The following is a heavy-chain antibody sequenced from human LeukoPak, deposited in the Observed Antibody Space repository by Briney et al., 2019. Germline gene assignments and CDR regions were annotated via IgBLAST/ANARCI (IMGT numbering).Heavy chain of an antibody. V-gene: IGHV3-7*01. CDR1: GFTFNSYW. J-gene: IGHJ4*02. CDR2: IKQDGSEK. Sequence: GGSLRLSCAASGFTFNSYWMSWVRQAPGKGLEWVANIKQDGSEKYYVDSVKGRFTISRDNAKNSLYLQMNSLRAEDTAVYYCARDLDHSSGWSDYWGQGTLVTVSS. D-gene: IGHD6-19*01. CDR3: ARDLDHSSGWSDY.